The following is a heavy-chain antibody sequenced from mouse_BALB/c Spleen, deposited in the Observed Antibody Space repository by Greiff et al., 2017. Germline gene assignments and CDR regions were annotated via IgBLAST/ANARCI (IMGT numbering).Heavy chain of an antibody. CDR1: GYTFTSYT. CDR2: INPSSGYT. D-gene: IGHD1-1*01. CDR3: ARSRIIITTVVATTPYAMDY. V-gene: IGHV1-4*01. J-gene: IGHJ4*01. Sequence: QVHVKQSGAELARPGASVKMSCKASGYTFTSYTMHWVKQRPGQGLEWIGYINPSSGYTNYNQKFKDKATLTADKSSSTAYMQLSSLTSEDSAVYYCARSRIIITTVVATTPYAMDYWGQGTSVTVSS.